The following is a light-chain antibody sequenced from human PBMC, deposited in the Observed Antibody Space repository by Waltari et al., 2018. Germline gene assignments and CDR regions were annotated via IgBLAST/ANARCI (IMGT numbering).Light chain of an antibody. V-gene: IGKV4-1*01. CDR2: WAS. Sequence: DIVMNHSPDPLAAARGGRATTNCTSSQSVLYRSNNKNYLAWYQQKPGQPPKLLIYWASTRESGVPDRFSGSGSETDFTLTISSLQAEDVAVYYCQQYYSSLPYTFGQGTKLEIK. CDR3: QQYYSSLPYT. J-gene: IGKJ2*01. CDR1: QSVLYRSNNKNY.